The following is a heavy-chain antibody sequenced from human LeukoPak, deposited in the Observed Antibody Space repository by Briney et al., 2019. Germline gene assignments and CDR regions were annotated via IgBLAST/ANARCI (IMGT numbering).Heavy chain of an antibody. Sequence: PSETLSLTCTVSGGSISSSSYYWGWIRQPPGKGLEWIGYIYYSGSTNYNPSLKSRVTISVDTSKNQFSLKLSSVTAADTAVYYCAREFRGSSWYFGMDVWGQGITVTVSS. D-gene: IGHD2-15*01. CDR2: IYYSGST. J-gene: IGHJ6*02. V-gene: IGHV4-61*01. CDR3: AREFRGSSWYFGMDV. CDR1: GGSISSSSYY.